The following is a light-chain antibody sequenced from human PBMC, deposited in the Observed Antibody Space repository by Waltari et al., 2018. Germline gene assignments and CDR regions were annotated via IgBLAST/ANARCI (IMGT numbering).Light chain of an antibody. CDR1: SLRTSY. V-gene: IGLV3-19*01. Sequence: SSELTQDPAVSVALGQTVRITCQGASLRTSYASWYQQKSGQAPILVLCGKNKRPSGIPDRCSGYNSETTTALTTTGAQAEDEADYYCSSRDSSASHVLFAGGTKLTVL. CDR3: SSRDSSASHVL. J-gene: IGLJ2*01. CDR2: GKN.